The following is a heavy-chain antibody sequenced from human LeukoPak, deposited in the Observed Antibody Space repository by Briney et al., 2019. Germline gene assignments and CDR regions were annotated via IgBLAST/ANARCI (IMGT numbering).Heavy chain of an antibody. CDR3: ASGGMATTYY. V-gene: IGHV3-48*03. Sequence: GGSLRLSCAASGFTFSNYEMNWVRQAPRKGLEWISYISSSGTTIYSADSVKGRFTISRENAKNSLYLQMNSLRAEDTAVYFCASGGMATTYYWGQGTLVTVSS. D-gene: IGHD5-24*01. CDR1: GFTFSNYE. J-gene: IGHJ4*02. CDR2: ISSSGTTI.